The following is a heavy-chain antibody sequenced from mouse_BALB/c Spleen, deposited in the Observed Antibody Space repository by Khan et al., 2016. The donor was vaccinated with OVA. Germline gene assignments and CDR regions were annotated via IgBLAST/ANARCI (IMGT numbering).Heavy chain of an antibody. Sequence: EVQVVESGGDVVKPGGSLKLSCAASGFTFSTYGMSWVRQTPDKRLEWVATVSTGGHYTYYPDTVKGRFTISRDNAKNTLYLQLSSLKSEDTAIFYCARLAYYYDSEGCAYWGQGTLVTVSA. CDR2: VSTGGHYT. D-gene: IGHD1-1*01. V-gene: IGHV5-6*01. J-gene: IGHJ3*01. CDR1: GFTFSTYG. CDR3: ARLAYYYDSEGCAY.